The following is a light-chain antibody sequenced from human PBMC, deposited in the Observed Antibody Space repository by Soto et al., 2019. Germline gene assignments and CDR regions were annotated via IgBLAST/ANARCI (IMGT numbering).Light chain of an antibody. J-gene: IGLJ2*01. CDR3: SSYTTSSTVV. V-gene: IGLV2-14*01. Sequence: QSALTQPASVSGSPGQSITLSCTGTSSDVGVFHYVSWYQQHPGKAPKLMIYEVNNRPSGVSNRFSGSKSGNTASLTISGLQAEDEADYYCSSYTTSSTVVFGGGTQLTVL. CDR2: EVN. CDR1: SSDVGVFHY.